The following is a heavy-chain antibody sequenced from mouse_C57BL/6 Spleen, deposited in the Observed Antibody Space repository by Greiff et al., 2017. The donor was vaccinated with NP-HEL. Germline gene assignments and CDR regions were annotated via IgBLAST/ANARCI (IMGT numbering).Heavy chain of an antibody. D-gene: IGHD2-4*01. Sequence: VKLMESGPGLVAPSPSLSITCTVSGFSLTSYGVHWVRQPPGKGLEWLVVIWSAGSETYYSALNSRLSISKDNSKSQVFLKMNSLQTDDTARYYGARHEGNDYDDGYFDVWGTGTTVTVSS. CDR2: IWSAGSE. J-gene: IGHJ1*03. CDR3: ARHEGNDYDDGYFDV. CDR1: GFSLTSYG. V-gene: IGHV2-6-1*01.